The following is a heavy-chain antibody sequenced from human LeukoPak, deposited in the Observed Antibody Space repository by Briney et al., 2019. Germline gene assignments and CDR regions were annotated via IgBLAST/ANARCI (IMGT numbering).Heavy chain of an antibody. J-gene: IGHJ4*02. Sequence: PGGTLRLSCAASGFTFNIYGMSWVRQAPGKGLEWVSAISGSGGSTYYADSVKGRFTISRDNSKNTLYLQMNSLRAEDTAVYYCATDIPPGDYWGQGTLVTVSS. CDR3: ATDIPPGDY. V-gene: IGHV3-23*01. CDR2: ISGSGGST. D-gene: IGHD2-2*02. CDR1: GFTFNIYG.